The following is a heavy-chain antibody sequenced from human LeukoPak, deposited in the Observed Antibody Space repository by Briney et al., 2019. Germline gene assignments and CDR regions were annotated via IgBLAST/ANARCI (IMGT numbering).Heavy chain of an antibody. J-gene: IGHJ4*02. V-gene: IGHV1-18*01. Sequence: GASVKVSCKASGYTLTSYGISWVRQTPGQGREWMGWITAYNGNTNYAQKLQGRVTMTTDTSTSTAYMELRSLRSNDTAVYYCARDLRFLEWLSYFDYWGQGTLVTVSS. CDR1: GYTLTSYG. CDR2: ITAYNGNT. CDR3: ARDLRFLEWLSYFDY. D-gene: IGHD3-3*01.